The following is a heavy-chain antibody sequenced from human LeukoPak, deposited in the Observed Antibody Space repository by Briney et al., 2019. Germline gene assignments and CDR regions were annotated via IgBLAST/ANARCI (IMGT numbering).Heavy chain of an antibody. J-gene: IGHJ4*02. CDR3: ARDAQRGFDYSNSLQY. CDR2: IWSDGTNR. Sequence: PGGSLTLSCAATGFTFNHYGMHWVRQAPGKGLEWVAVIWSDGTNRYYADSVKGRFTISRADSRNTVYLQMNSLRPEDTGIYYCARDAQRGFDYSNSLQYWGQGTPVTVST. V-gene: IGHV3-33*01. D-gene: IGHD4-11*01. CDR1: GFTFNHYG.